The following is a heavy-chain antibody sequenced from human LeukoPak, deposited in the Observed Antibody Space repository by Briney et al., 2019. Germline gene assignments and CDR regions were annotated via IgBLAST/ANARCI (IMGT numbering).Heavy chain of an antibody. CDR3: ARGRKDDSGSYPADY. CDR1: GGSITSSY. J-gene: IGHJ4*02. Sequence: SETLSLTCTVSGGSITSSYWSWIRQSPGKGLEWIGYIHYTGSTNYNPSLKSRVTMLIDTSKNQFSLKLSSVTAADAAVYYCARGRKDDSGSYPADYWGQGTLVTVPS. D-gene: IGHD3-10*01. CDR2: IHYTGST. V-gene: IGHV4-59*01.